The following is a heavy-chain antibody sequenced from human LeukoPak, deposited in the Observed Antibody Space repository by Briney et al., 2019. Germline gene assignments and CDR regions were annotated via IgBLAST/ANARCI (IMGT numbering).Heavy chain of an antibody. D-gene: IGHD4-23*01. CDR3: ARGRNYGGSSGKLAY. Sequence: ASVKVSCKAFGYTFTNYYLHWVRQAPGQGLKWMGIINPSGGSPTYAQNFQGRVTMTRDTSTSTVYMELSSLRSEDTAMYYCARGRNYGGSSGKLAYWGQGTLVTVSS. J-gene: IGHJ4*02. CDR2: INPSGGSP. CDR1: GYTFTNYY. V-gene: IGHV1-46*01.